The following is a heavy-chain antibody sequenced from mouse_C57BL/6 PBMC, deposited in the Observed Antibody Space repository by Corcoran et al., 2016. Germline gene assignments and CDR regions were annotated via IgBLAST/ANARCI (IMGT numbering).Heavy chain of an antibody. CDR1: GYTFTDYY. D-gene: IGHD1-1*01. V-gene: IGHV1-26*01. CDR2: INPNNGGT. J-gene: IGHJ1*03. CDR3: ARRYGISYWYFDV. Sequence: EVQLQQSGPELVKPGASVKISCKASGYTFTDYYMNWVKQSHGKSLEWIGDINPNNGGTSYNQKFKGKATLTVDKSSSTAYMELRSLTSEDSAVYYCARRYGISYWYFDVWGTGTTVTVSS.